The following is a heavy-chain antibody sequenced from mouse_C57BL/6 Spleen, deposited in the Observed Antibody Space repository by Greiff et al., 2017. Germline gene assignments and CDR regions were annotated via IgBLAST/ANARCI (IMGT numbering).Heavy chain of an antibody. Sequence: DVKLVESEGGLVQPGSSMKLSCTASGFTFSDYYMAWVRQVPEKGLEWVANINYDGSSTYYLDSLKSRFIISRDNAKNILYLQMSSLKSEDTATYYCASGDGDHYAMDYWGQGTSVTVSS. V-gene: IGHV5-16*01. J-gene: IGHJ4*01. CDR1: GFTFSDYY. CDR3: ASGDGDHYAMDY. CDR2: INYDGSST. D-gene: IGHD2-13*01.